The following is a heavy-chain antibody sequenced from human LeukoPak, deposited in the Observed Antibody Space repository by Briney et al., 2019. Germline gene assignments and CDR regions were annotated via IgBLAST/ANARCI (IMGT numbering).Heavy chain of an antibody. CDR3: ARDFHSSGYYHYFHY. D-gene: IGHD3-22*01. CDR1: GYTFTGYY. CDR2: INPNSGGT. V-gene: IGHV1-2*02. Sequence: GSVIDSCKASGYTFTGYYIHWVRPAPGQGLEWMGWINPNSGGTNYAQKIQGRVTMTRDTSISTAYMELNWLTSDDTAVYYCARDFHSSGYYHYFHYWGQDTLDPVSS. J-gene: IGHJ4*02.